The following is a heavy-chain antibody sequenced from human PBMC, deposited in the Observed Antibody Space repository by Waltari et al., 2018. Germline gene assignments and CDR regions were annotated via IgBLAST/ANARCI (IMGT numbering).Heavy chain of an antibody. CDR1: GFTFDSYA. Sequence: EVQMLESGGGLVQPGGSLRLSCAASGFTFDSYAMNWVRQAPGKGLEWVSAISTSGGTTHYADSVKGRFTISRDNSKNTLYLQMNSLRAEDTAVYYCAKDLGAYCGGDCYSPFDYWGQGTLVTVSS. CDR3: AKDLGAYCGGDCYSPFDY. V-gene: IGHV3-23*01. D-gene: IGHD2-21*02. CDR2: ISTSGGTT. J-gene: IGHJ4*02.